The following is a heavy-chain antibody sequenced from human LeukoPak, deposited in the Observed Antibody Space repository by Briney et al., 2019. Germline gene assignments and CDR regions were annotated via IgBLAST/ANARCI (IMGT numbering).Heavy chain of an antibody. J-gene: IGHJ6*03. V-gene: IGHV3-21*01. D-gene: IGHD7-27*01. CDR3: ARNKLGISEKYMDV. Sequence: KTGGSLRLSCAASGFTFSTYNMNWVRQAPGKGLEWVSSISSSSYIYYADSAKGRFTISRDNAKNSLYLQMNSLRAEDTAVYYCARNKLGISEKYMDVWGKGTTVTISS. CDR1: GFTFSTYN. CDR2: ISSSSYI.